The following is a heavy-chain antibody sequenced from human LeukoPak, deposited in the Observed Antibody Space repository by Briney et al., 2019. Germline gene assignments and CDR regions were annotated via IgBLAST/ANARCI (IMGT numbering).Heavy chain of an antibody. CDR1: GFTFGDYA. CDR3: SRDGSSDSSGYYDY. V-gene: IGHV3-49*03. D-gene: IGHD3-22*01. CDR2: IRRQAHGGTT. J-gene: IGHJ4*02. Sequence: GGSLRLSCTASGFTFGDYAMSWFRQAPGKGLEWVGFIRRQAHGGTTEYAASVKGRFTISRDDSKTIAYLQMNSLKTEDTAVYCCSRDGSSDSSGYYDYWGQGTLVTVSS.